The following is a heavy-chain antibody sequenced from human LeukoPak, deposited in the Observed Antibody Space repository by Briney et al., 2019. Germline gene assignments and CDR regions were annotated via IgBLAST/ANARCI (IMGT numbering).Heavy chain of an antibody. D-gene: IGHD3-10*01. CDR3: AGVGAPSYASGSCPF. Sequence: ASVKVSCKATGYTFTGHYVHWVRQAPGQGLEWMGWINPNSGGTNYAQKFQGRVTMTRDTSISTAYMELSRLRTDDTAVYYCAGVGAPSYASGSCPFWGQGTLVTVSS. CDR1: GYTFTGHY. V-gene: IGHV1-2*02. J-gene: IGHJ1*01. CDR2: INPNSGGT.